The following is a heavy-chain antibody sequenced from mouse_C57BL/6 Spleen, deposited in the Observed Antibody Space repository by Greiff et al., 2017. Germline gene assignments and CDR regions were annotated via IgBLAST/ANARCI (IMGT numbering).Heavy chain of an antibody. CDR1: GYTFTYYY. CDR2: INPKNGGT. D-gene: IGHD1-2*01. CDR3: ARDGLATPYWYFDV. V-gene: IGHV1-26*01. J-gene: IGHJ1*03. Sequence: EVQLQQSGPELVKPGASVKISCKASGYTFTYYYMNWVKQSPGKSPEWIGEINPKNGGTSYNQKFKGKATLTVDKSSSTAYMELRSLTSEDSAVYYCARDGLATPYWYFDVWGTGTTVTVSS.